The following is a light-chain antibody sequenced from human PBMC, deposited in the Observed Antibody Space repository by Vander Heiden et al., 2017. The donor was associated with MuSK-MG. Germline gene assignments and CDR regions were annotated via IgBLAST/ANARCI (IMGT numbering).Light chain of an antibody. CDR3: QQSYTTIWT. CDR1: QTVTGY. J-gene: IGKJ1*01. CDR2: AAS. V-gene: IGKV1-39*01. Sequence: DIQLTQSPSSLSASVGDRVTITCRASQTVTGYLNWYQQKPGEAPKLLIFAASRLQSGVPSRFSGSGSGTDFALTVSRLQPEDFATYYCQQSYTTIWTFGQGTKVEMK.